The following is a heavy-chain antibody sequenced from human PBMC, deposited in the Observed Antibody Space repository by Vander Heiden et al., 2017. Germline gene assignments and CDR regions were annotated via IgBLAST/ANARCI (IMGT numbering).Heavy chain of an antibody. CDR2: IIPIFGTA. Sequence: QVQLVQSGAELGKPGSSVKVSCKASGGPFSSYAISWVRQAPGQGLEWMGGIIPIFGTANYAHKFQGRVTITADKSTSTAYMELSSLRSEDTAVYYCARVQGVSPLMAWFDPWGQGTLVTVSS. CDR3: ARVQGVSPLMAWFDP. CDR1: GGPFSSYA. J-gene: IGHJ5*02. D-gene: IGHD2-8*01. V-gene: IGHV1-69*06.